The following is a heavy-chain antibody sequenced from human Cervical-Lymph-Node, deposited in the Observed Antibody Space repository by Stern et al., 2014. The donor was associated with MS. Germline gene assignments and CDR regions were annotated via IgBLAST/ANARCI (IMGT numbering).Heavy chain of an antibody. D-gene: IGHD2-8*02. CDR1: GDSISSYTHY. CDR3: AKHACTGAACPFDL. J-gene: IGHJ4*02. V-gene: IGHV4-39*01. CDR2: VYYGGAT. Sequence: QVQLQESGPGLVKPSETLSLTCAVSGDSISSYTHYWAWIRQPPGKGLEWIGSVYYGGATYYNPSLKSPFTIPLDKPKNPFPLGLNSVTAADTAVYYCAKHACTGAACPFDLWGQGTLVTVSS.